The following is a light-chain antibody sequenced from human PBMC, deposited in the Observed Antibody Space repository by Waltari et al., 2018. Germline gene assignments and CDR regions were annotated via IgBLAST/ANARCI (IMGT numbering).Light chain of an antibody. CDR2: DVN. J-gene: IGLJ1*01. V-gene: IGLV2-11*02. CDR1: NFDVSAYNT. CDR3: FSYTGTYGRYV. Sequence: QSALPQPRSGSGAPGQSDTIPYTGTNFDVSAYNTGSCYQEHPGNAPQLIIFDVNKRPSAVPDRFSGSKSGNTASLTISGLHAEDEADYYCFSYTGTYGRYVFGTGPQVTVL.